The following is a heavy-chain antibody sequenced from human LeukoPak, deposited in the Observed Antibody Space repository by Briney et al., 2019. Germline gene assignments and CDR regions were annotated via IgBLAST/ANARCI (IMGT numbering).Heavy chain of an antibody. CDR1: GGSINIGDYY. CDR2: FQYSGNT. V-gene: IGHV4-30-4*01. CDR3: AKAGWRGGGTFNEFDP. J-gene: IGHJ5*02. Sequence: SETLSLTCTLSGGSINIGDYYWRWLRQPPGKGLEWLGYFQYSGNTYYNPSLKSRVTISVDTSKNQFALKLRSVTAADPAVYFCAKAGWRGGGTFNEFDPWGQGTLVTVSS. D-gene: IGHD3-16*01.